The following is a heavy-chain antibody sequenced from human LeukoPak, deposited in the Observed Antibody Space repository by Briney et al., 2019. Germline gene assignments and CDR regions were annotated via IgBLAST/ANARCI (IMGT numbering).Heavy chain of an antibody. V-gene: IGHV3-7*01. CDR1: GFTFSSYW. J-gene: IGHJ3*02. CDR3: ARSGLYQKWTDVDAFDI. CDR2: IKQDGSEK. D-gene: IGHD2-2*01. Sequence: AGGSLRLSCAASGFTFSSYWMTWVRQAPGKGLEWVADIKQDGSEKYYVDSVKGRFTISRDNAKNSLYLQMNSVRAEDTAVYYCARSGLYQKWTDVDAFDIWGQGTMVTVSS.